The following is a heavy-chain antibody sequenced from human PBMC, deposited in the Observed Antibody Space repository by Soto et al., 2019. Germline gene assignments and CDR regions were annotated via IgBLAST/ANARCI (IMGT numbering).Heavy chain of an antibody. J-gene: IGHJ4*02. D-gene: IGHD3-10*01. CDR3: ARRPLVRGIIPYYFDS. CDR1: GVSINNSSFY. V-gene: IGHV4-39*01. Sequence: QLQLQESGPGLVKPSETLSLTCTVAGVSINNSSFYWGWVRQPPGKRLEWIGSIDYSGSAYYNTSLKSRLTISVDTSKNQFSLHLSSVTAADTAVYFCARRPLVRGIIPYYFDSWGQGTLVTVSS. CDR2: IDYSGSA.